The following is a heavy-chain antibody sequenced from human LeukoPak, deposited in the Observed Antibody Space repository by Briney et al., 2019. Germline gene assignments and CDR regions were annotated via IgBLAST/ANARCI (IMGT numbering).Heavy chain of an antibody. D-gene: IGHD2-15*01. J-gene: IGHJ4*01. CDR2: ISSSGSTI. CDR3: ARGGGSDITN. V-gene: IGHV3-48*03. CDR1: GFTFSSYE. Sequence: PWGSLRLSCAASGFTFSSYEMNWVRQAPGKGLEWVSYISSSGSTIYYADSVKGRFTISRDNAKNSLYLQINSLRAEDTAVYYCARGGGSDITNWGQGTLVTVSS.